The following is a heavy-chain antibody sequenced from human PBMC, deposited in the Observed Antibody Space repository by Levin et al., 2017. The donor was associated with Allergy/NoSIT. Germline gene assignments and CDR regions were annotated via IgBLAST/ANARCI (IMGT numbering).Heavy chain of an antibody. Sequence: LSLTCAASGFTFSAYWMGWVRQAPGKGLEWVANIKQDESEEHYVDSVKGRFAISRDNAKNSLYLQMNSLRAEDTALYYCARVFGASNFMDYWGRGTLVTVSS. J-gene: IGHJ4*02. CDR3: ARVFGASNFMDY. D-gene: IGHD1-26*01. CDR2: IKQDESEE. V-gene: IGHV3-7*01. CDR1: GFTFSAYW.